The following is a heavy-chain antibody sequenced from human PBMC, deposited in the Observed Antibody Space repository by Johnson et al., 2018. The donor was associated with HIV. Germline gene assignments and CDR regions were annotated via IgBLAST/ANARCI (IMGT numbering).Heavy chain of an antibody. D-gene: IGHD3-16*01. J-gene: IGHJ3*02. CDR3: AKERGSRGLLHAFDS. Sequence: QVQLVESGGAVVQPGRSLRLSCAASGFSFSGYGMHWVRQAPGKGLEWVADIWCGGTNIYYADSVKGRFTISRDNSKNTLYLQMNSLRAEDTAVYYCAKERGSRGLLHAFDSWGQGTMVTVSS. V-gene: IGHV3-33*06. CDR1: GFSFSGYG. CDR2: IWCGGTNI.